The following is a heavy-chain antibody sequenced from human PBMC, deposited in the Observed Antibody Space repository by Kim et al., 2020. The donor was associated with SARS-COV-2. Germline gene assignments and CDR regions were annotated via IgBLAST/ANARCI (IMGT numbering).Heavy chain of an antibody. Sequence: ASVKVSCKASGYTFTSYGISWVRQAPGQGLEWMGWISAYNGNTNYAQKLQGRVTMTTDTSTSTAYMELRSLRSDDTAVYYCARELHPPGMVRGVSSSWFDPWGQGTLVTVSS. V-gene: IGHV1-18*01. J-gene: IGHJ5*02. CDR3: ARELHPPGMVRGVSSSWFDP. D-gene: IGHD3-10*01. CDR2: ISAYNGNT. CDR1: GYTFTSYG.